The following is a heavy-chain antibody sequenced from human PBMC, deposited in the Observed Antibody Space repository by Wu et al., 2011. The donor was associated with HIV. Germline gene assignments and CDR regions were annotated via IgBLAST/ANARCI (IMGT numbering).Heavy chain of an antibody. CDR2: MHPNSGNT. CDR3: ARGERIFGA. J-gene: IGHJ3*01. CDR1: GYTFTDNS. Sequence: QVQLVQSGAEVKKPGASVKVSCQASGYTFTDNSVHWVRQATGQGLEWMGWMHPNSGNTGYAQKFQDRVTMTRNTSISTAYMELSSLRSEDTAVYYCARGERIFGAWGQGTMVTVSS. D-gene: IGHD3-3*01. V-gene: IGHV1-8*02.